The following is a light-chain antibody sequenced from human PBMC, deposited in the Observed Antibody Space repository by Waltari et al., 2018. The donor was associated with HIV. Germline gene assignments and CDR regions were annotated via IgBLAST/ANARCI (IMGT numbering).Light chain of an antibody. CDR3: CSHAGNFIFA. Sequence: QSALTQPRSVSGSPGQSVTISCTGTSIDVGGYNFVSWYQQHPGKAPKLMIYDVTKRPSGVPYRFSGSKSGNTAFLTISGLQAEDEAEYHCCSHAGNFIFAFGTGTKVTVL. V-gene: IGLV2-11*01. CDR1: SIDVGGYNF. CDR2: DVT. J-gene: IGLJ1*01.